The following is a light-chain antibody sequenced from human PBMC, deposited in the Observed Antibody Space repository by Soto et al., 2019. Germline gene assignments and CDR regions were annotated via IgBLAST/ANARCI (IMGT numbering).Light chain of an antibody. Sequence: QLVLTQSPSASASLGASVKLTCTLSSGHSSYSIAWHQQQPEKGPRSLMKLNRDGSHRKGDGIPDRFSGSSSGAERYLTISSLQSEDEADYYCQTWGTGTVVFGGGTKLTVL. CDR2: LNRDGSH. J-gene: IGLJ2*01. CDR1: SGHSSYS. V-gene: IGLV4-69*01. CDR3: QTWGTGTVV.